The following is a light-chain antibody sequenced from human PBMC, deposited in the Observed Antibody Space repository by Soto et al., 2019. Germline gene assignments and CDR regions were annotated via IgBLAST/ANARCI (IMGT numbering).Light chain of an antibody. CDR3: CSYGGSSAV. V-gene: IGLV2-23*01. Sequence: QSALTQPASVSGSPGQSVTISCTGTSGDVGSYSLVSWYQQHPGKAPKLMIFEGSKRPAGVSNRFSGSKSGNTASLTISGLRPEDEADYYCCSYGGSSAVFGTGTKVTVL. J-gene: IGLJ1*01. CDR2: EGS. CDR1: SGDVGSYSL.